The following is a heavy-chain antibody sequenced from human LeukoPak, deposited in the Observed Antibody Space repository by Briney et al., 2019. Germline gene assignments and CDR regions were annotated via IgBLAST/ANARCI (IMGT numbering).Heavy chain of an antibody. J-gene: IGHJ4*02. Sequence: ASVKVSCKASGYTFTSYDINWVRQATGQGLEWMGWMNPNCGNTGYAQKFQGRVTMTRNTSISTAYMELSSLRSEDTAVYYCARVRQLYYYDSSGLDYWGQGTLVTVSS. CDR2: MNPNCGNT. CDR1: GYTFTSYD. D-gene: IGHD3-22*01. CDR3: ARVRQLYYYDSSGLDY. V-gene: IGHV1-8*01.